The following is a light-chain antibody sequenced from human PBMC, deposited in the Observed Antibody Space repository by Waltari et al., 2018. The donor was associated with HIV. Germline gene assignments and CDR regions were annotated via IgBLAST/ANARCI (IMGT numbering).Light chain of an antibody. CDR2: DDN. V-gene: IGLV1-51*01. CDR3: RAWDSSLSAFV. Sequence: SVLTQPPSLSAAAGQQVRISCSGRYSRDGNNYVSVYQQVPGTAPKLLIYDDNKRRSGIPDRFSGSKSDTSATLGITGLQTGDEADYYCRAWDSSLSAFVFGGGTRLTVL. CDR1: YSRDGNNY. J-gene: IGLJ2*01.